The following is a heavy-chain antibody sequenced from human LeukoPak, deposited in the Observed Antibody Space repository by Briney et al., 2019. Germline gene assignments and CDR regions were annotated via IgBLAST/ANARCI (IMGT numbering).Heavy chain of an antibody. Sequence: GGSLRLSCAASGFTVSSSYMNWVRQAPGKGLEWVSLIYSGGSTYYADSVKGRFTISRDNSKNTLYLQMNSLRAEDTAVYYCARTEDYYDSSGYYYDYWGQGTLVTVSS. D-gene: IGHD3-22*01. J-gene: IGHJ4*02. V-gene: IGHV3-53*01. CDR2: IYSGGST. CDR3: ARTEDYYDSSGYYYDY. CDR1: GFTVSSSY.